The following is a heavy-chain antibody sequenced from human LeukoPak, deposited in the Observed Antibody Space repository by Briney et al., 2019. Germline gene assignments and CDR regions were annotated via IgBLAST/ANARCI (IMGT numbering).Heavy chain of an antibody. V-gene: IGHV1-46*01. D-gene: IGHD4-23*01. CDR1: GYTFTGYW. CDR2: ISPSGGST. Sequence: ASVKVSCKAFGYTFTGYWMHWVRQAPGQGPEWMGVISPSGGSTIYAQKSKGRVTLTRDMSTSTVYMELSSLRSEDTAVYYCARVSRGNSVGGDYWGQGTLVTVSS. CDR3: ARVSRGNSVGGDY. J-gene: IGHJ4*02.